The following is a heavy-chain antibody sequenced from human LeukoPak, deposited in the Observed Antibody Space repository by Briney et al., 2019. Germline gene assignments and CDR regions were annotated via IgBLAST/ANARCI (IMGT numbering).Heavy chain of an antibody. D-gene: IGHD1-7*01. V-gene: IGHV1-69*13. CDR2: IIPIFGTA. J-gene: IGHJ4*02. CDR1: GYTFTGYY. CDR3: ARVGLELLLFDY. Sequence: SVKVSCKASGYTFTGYYMHWVRQAPGQGLEWMGGIIPIFGTANYAQEVQGRVTITADEATSTAYMEMSSLKSEDTAVYYCARVGLELLLFDYWAQGTLVTVSS.